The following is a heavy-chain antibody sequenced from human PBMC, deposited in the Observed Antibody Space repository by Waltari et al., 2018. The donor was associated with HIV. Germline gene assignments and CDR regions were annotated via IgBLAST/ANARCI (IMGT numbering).Heavy chain of an antibody. CDR3: ARDRRGVDTAMVDAFDI. Sequence: QVQLVQSGAEVKKPGASVKVSCKASGYTFTSYGISWVRQAPGQGLEWMGWISAYNGNTNYAQKLQGRVTMTTDTSTSTAYMELRSLRSDDTAVYYCARDRRGVDTAMVDAFDIWGQGTMVTVSS. J-gene: IGHJ3*02. CDR2: ISAYNGNT. V-gene: IGHV1-18*01. D-gene: IGHD5-18*01. CDR1: GYTFTSYG.